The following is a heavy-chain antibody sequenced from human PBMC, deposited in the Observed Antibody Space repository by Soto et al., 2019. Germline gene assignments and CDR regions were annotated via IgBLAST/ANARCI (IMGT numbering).Heavy chain of an antibody. J-gene: IGHJ4*02. V-gene: IGHV3-30*18. Sequence: PGGSLRLSCAASGFTFSSYGMHWVRQAPGKGLEWVAVISYDGSNKYYADSVKGRFTISRDNSKNTLYLQMNSLRAEDTAVYYCAKGPFYGSGSYLDYWGQGTLVTVSS. CDR1: GFTFSSYG. CDR3: AKGPFYGSGSYLDY. D-gene: IGHD3-10*01. CDR2: ISYDGSNK.